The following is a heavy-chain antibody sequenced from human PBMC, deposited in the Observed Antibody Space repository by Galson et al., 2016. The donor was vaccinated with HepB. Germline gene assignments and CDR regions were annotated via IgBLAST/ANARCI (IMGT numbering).Heavy chain of an antibody. V-gene: IGHV3-23*01. CDR3: ATNGPQLHFHWLNSFDY. D-gene: IGHD3-9*01. CDR1: GFTSSTYD. CDR2: ISTTGSNT. Sequence: SLRLSCAASGFTSSTYDMSWVRQAPGKGLEWVSAISTTGSNTYYADSVKGRFTISKDNSKNTLYLQMNGLRTEDTAIYYCATNGPQLHFHWLNSFDYWGQGTLVTAPS. J-gene: IGHJ4*02.